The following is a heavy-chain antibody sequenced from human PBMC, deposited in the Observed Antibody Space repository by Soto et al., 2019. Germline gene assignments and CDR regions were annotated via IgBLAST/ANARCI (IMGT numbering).Heavy chain of an antibody. J-gene: IGHJ6*02. D-gene: IGHD2-2*01. CDR2: INQSGNT. CDR3: ARPSYALNWDFHYGMQV. CDR1: GGSFSGYY. V-gene: IGHV4-34*01. Sequence: TLSLTCAVSGGSFSGYYWIRIRQIPGKGLEWIGEINQSGNTKYYPSLMSRVTMSVDTSRNQFSLKLRSVTAADTAVYYCARPSYALNWDFHYGMQVWGQGTSVTVSS.